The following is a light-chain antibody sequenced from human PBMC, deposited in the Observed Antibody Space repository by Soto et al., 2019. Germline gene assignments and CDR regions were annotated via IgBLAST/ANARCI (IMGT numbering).Light chain of an antibody. CDR2: GAS. CDR1: QTVSSGF. CDR3: QHDYNLLT. J-gene: IGKJ4*01. Sequence: EIVLPPSPGTLSVSPGERANVSCRASQTVSSGFLAWYQQKVGQAPRLLIYGASTRATGIPDRFSGSGSGTDFTLTVSSLQPEDFAVDDCQHDYNLLTVGGGTKVDI. V-gene: IGKV3D-7*01.